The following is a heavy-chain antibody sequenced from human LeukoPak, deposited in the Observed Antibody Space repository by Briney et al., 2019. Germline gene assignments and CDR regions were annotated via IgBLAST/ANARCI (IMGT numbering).Heavy chain of an antibody. J-gene: IGHJ4*02. V-gene: IGHV3-21*01. CDR3: ASEVSSSSVWSRVATISES. Sequence: GGSLRLSCAASGFTFSSFSMNWVRQAPGKGLEWFLSISSSSSYIYYADSVKGRFTISRDNAKNSLYLQMNSLRAEDTAVYYCASEVSSSSVWSRVATISESWGQGTLVTVSS. CDR2: ISSSSSYI. D-gene: IGHD6-6*01. CDR1: GFTFSSFS.